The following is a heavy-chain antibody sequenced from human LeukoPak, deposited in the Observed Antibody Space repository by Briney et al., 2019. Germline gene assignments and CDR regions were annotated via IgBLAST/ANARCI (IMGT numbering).Heavy chain of an antibody. CDR3: ARLGCSGGSCYGLWDFDY. Sequence: GGSLRLSCAASGFTVSSNYMSWVRQAPGKGLEWVSVIYSGGSTYYADSVKGRFTISRDNSKNTLYLQMNSLRAEDTAVYYCARLGCSGGSCYGLWDFDYWGQGTLVTVSS. J-gene: IGHJ4*02. D-gene: IGHD2-15*01. CDR1: GFTVSSNY. CDR2: IYSGGST. V-gene: IGHV3-53*01.